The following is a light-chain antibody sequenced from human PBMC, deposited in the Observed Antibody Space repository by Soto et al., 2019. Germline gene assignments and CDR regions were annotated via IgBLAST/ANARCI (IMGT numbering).Light chain of an antibody. CDR3: AAWEDSLNGWV. CDR2: SNN. J-gene: IGLJ3*02. Sequence: QSVLTQPPSASGTPGQRVTISCSGSSSNIGSSSLNWYQQLPGTAPKVLIYSNNRRPSGVPDRFSGSKSGTSASLTITGLQAEDEADYYCAAWEDSLNGWVFGGGTKVTVL. CDR1: SSNIGSSS. V-gene: IGLV1-44*01.